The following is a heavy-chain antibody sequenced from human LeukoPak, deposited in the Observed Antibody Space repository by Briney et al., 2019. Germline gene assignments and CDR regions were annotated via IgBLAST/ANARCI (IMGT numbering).Heavy chain of an antibody. D-gene: IGHD6-13*01. Sequence: SETLSLTCTVSGGSISSSSYYWIWIRQPAGTGLEWIGRMYTSGSTNYNPSLKSRVTISGDTSKNQFSLKLSSVTAADTAVYYCARAGPYSSSPDYWGQGTLVTVSS. CDR1: GGSISSSSYY. V-gene: IGHV4-61*02. J-gene: IGHJ4*02. CDR2: MYTSGST. CDR3: ARAGPYSSSPDY.